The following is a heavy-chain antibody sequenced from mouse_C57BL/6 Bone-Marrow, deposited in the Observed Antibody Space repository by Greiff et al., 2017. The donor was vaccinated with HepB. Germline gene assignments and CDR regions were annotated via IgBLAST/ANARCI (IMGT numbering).Heavy chain of an antibody. CDR3: ARSTTVVADY. D-gene: IGHD1-1*01. CDR1: GYTFTSYW. J-gene: IGHJ2*01. CDR2: IHPNSGST. V-gene: IGHV1-64*01. Sequence: QVQLQQSGPELVKPGASVKLSCKASGYTFTSYWMHWVKQRPGQGLEWIGMIHPNSGSTNYNEKFKSKATLTVDKSSSTAYMQLSSLTSEDSAVYYCARSTTVVADYWGQGTTLTVSS.